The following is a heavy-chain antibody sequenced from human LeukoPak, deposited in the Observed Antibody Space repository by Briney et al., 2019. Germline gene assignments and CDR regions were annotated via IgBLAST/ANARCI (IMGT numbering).Heavy chain of an antibody. V-gene: IGHV1-18*01. Sequence: AASVKVSCKASGYTFTSYGISWVRQAPGQGLEWMGWISAYNGNTNYAQKLQGRVTMTTDTSTSTAYMELRSLRSDDTAVYYCARRIVATIGILPQNWFDPWGQGTLVTVSS. CDR3: ARRIVATIGILPQNWFDP. J-gene: IGHJ5*02. D-gene: IGHD5-12*01. CDR2: ISAYNGNT. CDR1: GYTFTSYG.